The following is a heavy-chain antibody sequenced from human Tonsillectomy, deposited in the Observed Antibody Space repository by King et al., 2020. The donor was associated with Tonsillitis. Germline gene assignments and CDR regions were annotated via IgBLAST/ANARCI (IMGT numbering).Heavy chain of an antibody. D-gene: IGHD4-17*01. CDR2: ISGRAGKT. J-gene: IGHJ4*02. CDR1: GFTMNSYA. Sequence: VQLVESGGDLVQPGGSLRLSCAVSGFTMNSYAMNWVRQAPGKGLEWVSGISGRAGKTYYADSVKGRFTISRHTSKNTLYLQMNGLGAEDTALYYCAKRSGDNFGPLDYWGQGTLVAVSS. CDR3: AKRSGDNFGPLDY. V-gene: IGHV3-23*04.